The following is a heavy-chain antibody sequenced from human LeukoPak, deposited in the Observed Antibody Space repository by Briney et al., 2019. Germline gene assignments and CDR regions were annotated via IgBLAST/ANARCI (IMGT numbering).Heavy chain of an antibody. CDR3: ARCLALSSGWFPRNPFDY. CDR2: ISSSSSYI. V-gene: IGHV3-21*01. Sequence: GGSLRLSCAASGFTFSSYSMNWVRQAPGKGLEWVSSISSSSSYIHYADSVKGRFTISRDNAKNSLYLQMNSLRAEDTAVYYCARCLALSSGWFPRNPFDYWGQGTLVTVSS. CDR1: GFTFSSYS. J-gene: IGHJ4*02. D-gene: IGHD6-19*01.